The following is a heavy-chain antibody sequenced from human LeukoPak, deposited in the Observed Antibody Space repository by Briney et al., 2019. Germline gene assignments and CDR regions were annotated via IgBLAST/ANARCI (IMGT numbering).Heavy chain of an antibody. CDR3: ARGLNYGSGSYLY. CDR2: IYYSGST. J-gene: IGHJ4*02. V-gene: IGHV4-59*01. Sequence: PSETLSLTCTVSGESISGFYWTWIRQPPGKGLEWIGYIYYSGSTNYNPSLKSRVTISVDTSKNQFSLKLSSVTAADTAVYYCARGLNYGSGSYLYWGQGTLVTVSS. CDR1: GESISGFY. D-gene: IGHD3-10*01.